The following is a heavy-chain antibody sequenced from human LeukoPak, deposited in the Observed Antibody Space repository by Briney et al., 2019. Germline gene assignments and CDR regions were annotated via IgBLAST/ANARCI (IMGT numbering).Heavy chain of an antibody. D-gene: IGHD4-23*01. CDR3: ARGRWLNARWFDP. Sequence: SETLSLTCAVYGGSFSGYYWSWIRQPPGKGLEWIGEINHSGSTNYNPSLKSRVTISVDTSKNQFSLKLSSVTAADTAVYYCARGRWLNARWFDPWGQGTLVTVSS. CDR2: INHSGST. V-gene: IGHV4-34*01. CDR1: GGSFSGYY. J-gene: IGHJ5*02.